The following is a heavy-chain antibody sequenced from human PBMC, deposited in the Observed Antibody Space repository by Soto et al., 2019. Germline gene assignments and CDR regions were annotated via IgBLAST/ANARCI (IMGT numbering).Heavy chain of an antibody. CDR2: ISGSGDRT. Sequence: GGSLRLSCAASEFTFSSYAMSWVRQAPGRGLEWVSAISGSGDRTYYADSVKGRFTISRDNSKNTLYLQMNSLRAEDTAVYYCAKDDSGSGSYPLYYYYGMDVWGQGTTVTVSS. J-gene: IGHJ6*02. CDR3: AKDDSGSGSYPLYYYYGMDV. V-gene: IGHV3-23*01. D-gene: IGHD3-10*01. CDR1: EFTFSSYA.